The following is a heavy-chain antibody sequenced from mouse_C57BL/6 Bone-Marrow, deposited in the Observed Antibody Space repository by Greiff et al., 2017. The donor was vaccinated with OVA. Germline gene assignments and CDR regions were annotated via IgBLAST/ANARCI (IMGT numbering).Heavy chain of an antibody. J-gene: IGHJ4*01. CDR2: INPNNGGT. CDR1: GYTFTDYY. CDR3: ARDGYDVYAMDY. V-gene: IGHV1-26*01. D-gene: IGHD2-2*01. Sequence: VQLRQSGPELVKPGASVKISCKASGYTFTDYYMNWVKQSHGKSLEWIGDINPNNGGTSYNQKFKGKATLTVDKSSSTAYMELRSLTSEDSAVYYCARDGYDVYAMDYWGQGTSVTVSS.